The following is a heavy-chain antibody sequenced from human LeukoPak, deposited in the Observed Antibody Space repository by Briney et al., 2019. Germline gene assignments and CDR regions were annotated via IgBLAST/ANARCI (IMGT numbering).Heavy chain of an antibody. J-gene: IGHJ4*02. Sequence: SETLSLTCAVYGGSFSGYYWSWIRQPPGKGLEWIGEINHSGSTNYNPSLKSRVTISVDTSKNQFSLKRSSVTAADTAVYYCASFAAAPGGRDYWGQGTLVTVSS. CDR3: ASFAAAPGGRDY. D-gene: IGHD1-26*01. CDR2: INHSGST. CDR1: GGSFSGYY. V-gene: IGHV4-34*01.